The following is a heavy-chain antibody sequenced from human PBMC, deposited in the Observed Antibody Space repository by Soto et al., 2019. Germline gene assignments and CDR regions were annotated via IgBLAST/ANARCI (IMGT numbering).Heavy chain of an antibody. J-gene: IGHJ6*02. Sequence: GGSLRLSCAASGFTFSSYSMNWVRQASGKGLEWVSYISSSSSTIYYADSVKGRFAISRDNAKNSLYLQMNSLRDEDTAVYYCARTSGNYYYYGMDVWGQGTTVTVSS. CDR1: GFTFSSYS. CDR2: ISSSSSTI. D-gene: IGHD1-26*01. CDR3: ARTSGNYYYYGMDV. V-gene: IGHV3-48*02.